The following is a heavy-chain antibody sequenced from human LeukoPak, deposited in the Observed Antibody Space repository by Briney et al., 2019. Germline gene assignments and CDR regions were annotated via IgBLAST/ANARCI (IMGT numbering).Heavy chain of an antibody. CDR1: GFTFSDYY. CDR2: ISSSGSTT. J-gene: IGHJ4*02. CDR3: ARDGSNAGIAVAGGDY. Sequence: GGSLRLSCAASGFTFSDYYMSWIRQAPGKGLEWVSYISSSGSTTYYADSVKGRFTISRDNAKNSLYLQVNSLRAEDTAVYYCARDGSNAGIAVAGGDYWGQGTLVTVSS. V-gene: IGHV3-11*04. D-gene: IGHD6-19*01.